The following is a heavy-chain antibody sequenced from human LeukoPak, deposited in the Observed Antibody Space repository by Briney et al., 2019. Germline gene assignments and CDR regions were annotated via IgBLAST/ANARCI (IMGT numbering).Heavy chain of an antibody. CDR1: GVTFSSYS. V-gene: IGHV3-48*01. CDR3: AKASAMIVVVSKHFDY. J-gene: IGHJ4*02. CDR2: ISSSSSTI. Sequence: GGSLRLSCAASGVTFSSYSMNWVRQAPGKGLEWVSYISSSSSTIYYADSVQGRFTISRDNAKNSLYLQMNSLRAEDTAVYYCAKASAMIVVVSKHFDYWGQGTLVTVSS. D-gene: IGHD3-22*01.